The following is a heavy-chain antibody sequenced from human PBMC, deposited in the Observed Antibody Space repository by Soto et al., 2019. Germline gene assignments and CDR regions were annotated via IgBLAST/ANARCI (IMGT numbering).Heavy chain of an antibody. CDR3: AKCGGGDIVVVPAAPFDI. V-gene: IGHV3-53*01. CDR1: GFTVSSNY. D-gene: IGHD2-2*01. Sequence: GGSLRLSCAASGFTVSSNYMSWVRQAPGKGLEWLAISGSGGSTYYADSVKGRFTISRDNSKNTLYLQMNSLRAEDTAVYYCAKCGGGDIVVVPAAPFDIWGQGTMVTVSS. J-gene: IGHJ3*02. CDR2: SGSGGST.